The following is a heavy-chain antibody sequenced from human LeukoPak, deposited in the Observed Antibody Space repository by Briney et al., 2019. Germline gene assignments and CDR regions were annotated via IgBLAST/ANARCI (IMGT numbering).Heavy chain of an antibody. D-gene: IGHD4-4*01. CDR3: ARENTVTIYEEPAFDI. V-gene: IGHV4-39*02. Sequence: SETLSLTCTVSGGSISSSSYYWGWLRQPPGKGLEWIVSIYYSGSTYYNPSLKSRITISVDTSKNQFSLKLSSVTAADTAVYYCARENTVTIYEEPAFDIWGQGTMVTVSS. J-gene: IGHJ3*02. CDR2: IYYSGST. CDR1: GGSISSSSYY.